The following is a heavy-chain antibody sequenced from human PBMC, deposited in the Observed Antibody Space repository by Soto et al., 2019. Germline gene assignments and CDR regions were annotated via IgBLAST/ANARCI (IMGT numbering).Heavy chain of an antibody. CDR2: IIPIFGTA. V-gene: IGHV1-69*13. J-gene: IGHJ3*02. Sequence: SVKVSCKASGGTFSSYAISWVRQAPGQGLEWMGGIIPIFGTANYAQKFQGRVTITADESTSTAYMELSSLRSEDTAVYYCARDRGYYDSSGPGDAFDIWGQGTMVTVSS. CDR3: ARDRGYYDSSGPGDAFDI. D-gene: IGHD3-22*01. CDR1: GGTFSSYA.